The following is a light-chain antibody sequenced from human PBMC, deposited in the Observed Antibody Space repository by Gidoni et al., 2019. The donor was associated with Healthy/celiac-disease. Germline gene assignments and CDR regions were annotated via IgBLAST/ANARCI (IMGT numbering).Light chain of an antibody. Sequence: SSVLTPPPSVSVDPGTTARITCGGNNIGSKSVHWYQQKPGQAPVLVIYYDSDRPSGIPERFSGSNSGNTATLTISRVEAGDEADYYCQVWDSSSDHRVFGGGTKLTVL. CDR1: NIGSKS. CDR2: YDS. CDR3: QVWDSSSDHRV. V-gene: IGLV3-21*04. J-gene: IGLJ3*02.